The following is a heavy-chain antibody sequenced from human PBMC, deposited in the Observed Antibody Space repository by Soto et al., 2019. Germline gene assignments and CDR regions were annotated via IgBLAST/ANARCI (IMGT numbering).Heavy chain of an antibody. J-gene: IGHJ5*02. V-gene: IGHV4-31*03. CDR1: GGSISSGGYY. D-gene: IGHD5-18*01. CDR3: ARGRGYSYGTGWSDP. CDR2: IYYSGST. Sequence: SETLSLTCTVSGGSISSGGYYWSWIRQHPGKGLEWIGYIYYSGSTYYNPSLKSRVTISVDTSKNQFSLKLSSVTAADTAVYYCARGRGYSYGTGWSDPWGQGTLVTVSS.